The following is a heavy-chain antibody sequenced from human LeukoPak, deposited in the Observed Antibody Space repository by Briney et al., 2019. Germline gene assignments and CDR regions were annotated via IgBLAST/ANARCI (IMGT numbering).Heavy chain of an antibody. CDR1: GFTFSSYA. Sequence: GRSLRLSCAASGFTFSSYAMHWVRQAPGKGLEWVAVISYDGSNKYYADSVKGRFTISRDNSKNTLYLQMNSLRAEDTAVYYCARGGPTYYYDSSGYSYNWFDPWGQGTLVTVSS. J-gene: IGHJ5*02. V-gene: IGHV3-30-3*01. CDR3: ARGGPTYYYDSSGYSYNWFDP. CDR2: ISYDGSNK. D-gene: IGHD3-22*01.